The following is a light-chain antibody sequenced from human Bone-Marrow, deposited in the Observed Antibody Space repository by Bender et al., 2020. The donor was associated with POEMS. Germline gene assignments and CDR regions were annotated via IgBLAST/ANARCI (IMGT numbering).Light chain of an antibody. CDR3: CSYAGADTFVV. V-gene: IGLV2-23*03. CDR1: SSDVGSYNL. Sequence: QSALIQPASVSGSPGQSITISCTGTSSDVGSYNLVSWYQQHPGRAPKLMIYEGDKRPSGVSDRFSGSKSGYTAALTISGLQAEDEADYYCCSYAGADTFVVFGGGTKLTVL. CDR2: EGD. J-gene: IGLJ3*02.